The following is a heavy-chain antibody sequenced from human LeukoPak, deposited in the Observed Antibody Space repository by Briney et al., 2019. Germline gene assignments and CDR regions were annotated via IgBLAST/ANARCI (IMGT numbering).Heavy chain of an antibody. CDR3: APLPADYYYYGMDV. J-gene: IGHJ6*02. Sequence: GGSLRLSCAASGFTFSSYGMHWVRQAPGKGLEWVAFIRYDGSNKYYADSVKGRFTISRDNSKNTLHLQMNSLRAEDTAVYYCAPLPADYYYYGMDVWGQGTTVTVSS. CDR2: IRYDGSNK. CDR1: GFTFSSYG. V-gene: IGHV3-30*02.